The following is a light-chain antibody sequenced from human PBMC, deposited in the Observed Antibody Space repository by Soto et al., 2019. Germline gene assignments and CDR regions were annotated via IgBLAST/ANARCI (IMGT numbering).Light chain of an antibody. J-gene: IGKJ2*01. CDR3: QQYSDWLLYT. V-gene: IGKV3-15*01. CDR1: QSVSIH. CDR2: GAS. Sequence: EIVMTQSPATLSVSPGERATLSCRASQSVSIHLAWYLQKPGQAPRLLIYGASTRATGVPARFSGSGSGTEFTLTISNLQSEDFAIFYCQQYSDWLLYTFRQGTKLEIK.